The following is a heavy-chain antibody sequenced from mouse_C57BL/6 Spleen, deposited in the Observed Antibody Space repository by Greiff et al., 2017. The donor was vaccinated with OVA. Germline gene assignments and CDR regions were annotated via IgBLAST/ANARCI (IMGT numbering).Heavy chain of an antibody. CDR1: GFSFNTYA. Sequence: GGGLVQPKGSLKLSCAASGFSFNTYAMNWVRQAPGKGLEWVARIRSKSNNYATYYADSVKDRFTISRDDSESMLYLQMNNLKTEDTAMYYCVRRGYDGYAMDYWGQGTSVTVSS. CDR3: VRRGYDGYAMDY. D-gene: IGHD2-3*01. V-gene: IGHV10-1*01. CDR2: IRSKSNNYAT. J-gene: IGHJ4*01.